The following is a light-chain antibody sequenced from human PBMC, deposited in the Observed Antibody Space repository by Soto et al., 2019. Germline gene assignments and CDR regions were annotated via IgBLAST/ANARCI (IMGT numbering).Light chain of an antibody. Sequence: QSVLTQPPSVSADPGQTVTISCSGSSSNIGNNYVSWYQQLPGTAPKLLLYDNNKRPSGIPDRFSGSKSGTSATLGITGLQTGDEADYYCGTWDSSLSAVVFGGGTKVTVL. CDR2: DNN. CDR1: SSNIGNNY. CDR3: GTWDSSLSAVV. V-gene: IGLV1-51*01. J-gene: IGLJ2*01.